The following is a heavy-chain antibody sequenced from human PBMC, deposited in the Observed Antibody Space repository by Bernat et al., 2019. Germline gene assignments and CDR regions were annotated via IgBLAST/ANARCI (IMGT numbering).Heavy chain of an antibody. J-gene: IGHJ6*02. CDR3: ARELDCTNGVCSLVGYGMDV. Sequence: QVQLQQWGAGLLKPSETLSLTCAVYGGSFSGYYWSWIRQPPGKGLEWIGEINHSGSTNYNPSLKSRVTISVDTSKNQFSLKLSSVTAADTAVYYCARELDCTNGVCSLVGYGMDVWGQGTTVTVSS. CDR1: GGSFSGYY. D-gene: IGHD2-8*01. V-gene: IGHV4-34*01. CDR2: INHSGST.